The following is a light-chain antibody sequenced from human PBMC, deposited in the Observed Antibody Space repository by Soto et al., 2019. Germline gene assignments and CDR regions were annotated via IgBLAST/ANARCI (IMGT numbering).Light chain of an antibody. CDR3: QSYERSMSGSVV. V-gene: IGLV1-40*01. CDR2: GNS. Sequence: QSVLTQPPSVSGAPGQRVTISCTGSSSNIGAGYDVHWYQQLPGTAPKLLIYGNSNRPSGVPDRFSGSKSGTSASLAITGLQAEDEADYYCQSYERSMSGSVVFGGGTKVTVL. J-gene: IGLJ2*01. CDR1: SSNIGAGYD.